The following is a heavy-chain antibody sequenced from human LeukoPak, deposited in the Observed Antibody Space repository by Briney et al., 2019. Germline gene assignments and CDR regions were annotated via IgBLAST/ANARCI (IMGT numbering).Heavy chain of an antibody. CDR1: GGSISSYY. CDR3: ARGYGGNPDDY. V-gene: IGHV4-59*08. J-gene: IGHJ4*02. D-gene: IGHD4-23*01. CDR2: IYYSGST. Sequence: PSETLPLTCTVSGGSISSYYWSWIRQPPGKGLEWIGYIYYSGSTNYNPSLKSRVTISVDTSKNQFSLKLSSVTAADTAVYYCARGYGGNPDDYWGQGTLVTVSS.